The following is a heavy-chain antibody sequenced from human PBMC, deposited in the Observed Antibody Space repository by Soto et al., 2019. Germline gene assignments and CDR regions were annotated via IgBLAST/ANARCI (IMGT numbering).Heavy chain of an antibody. CDR2: FDPEDGET. D-gene: IGHD6-6*01. Sequence: ASVKVSCKVSGYTLTELSMHWVRQAPGKGLEWMGGFDPEDGETIYAQKFQGRVTMTEDTSTDTAYMELSSLRSEDTAVYYCATTCLLVSIICNAFDRWGQGTMVTVSS. CDR1: GYTLTELS. J-gene: IGHJ3*02. V-gene: IGHV1-24*01. CDR3: ATTCLLVSIICNAFDR.